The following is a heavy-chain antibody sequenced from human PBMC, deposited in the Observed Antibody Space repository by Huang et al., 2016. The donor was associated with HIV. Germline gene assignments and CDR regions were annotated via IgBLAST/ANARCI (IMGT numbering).Heavy chain of an antibody. CDR2: INHNGKI. J-gene: IGHJ4*02. Sequence: QVQLKQWGAGLLKPSETLSLTCAVYGGAFRGSSWTWIRQFPETGLEWIGDINHNGKIIYNPSLSSRVTMSTDTSKNHFSLHLTSVTAADTALYYCARGFNYYASDNLGVYYFDSWGLGTLVTVSP. D-gene: IGHD3-10*01. V-gene: IGHV4-34*02. CDR3: ARGFNYYASDNLGVYYFDS. CDR1: GGAFRGSS.